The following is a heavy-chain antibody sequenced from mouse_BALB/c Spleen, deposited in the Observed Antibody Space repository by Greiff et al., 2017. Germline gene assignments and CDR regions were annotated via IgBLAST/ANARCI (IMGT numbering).Heavy chain of an antibody. D-gene: IGHD1-1*01. CDR2: IYPGDGDT. CDR1: VYAFSSYW. V-gene: IGHV1-80*01. CDR3: ARYGSSYRWYFDV. Sequence: QVQLQQSGAELVRPGSSVKISCKASVYAFSSYWMNWVKQRPGQGLEWIGQIYPGDGDTNYNGKFKGKATLTADKSSSTAYMQLSSLTSEDSAVYFCARYGSSYRWYFDVWGAGTTVTVSS. J-gene: IGHJ1*01.